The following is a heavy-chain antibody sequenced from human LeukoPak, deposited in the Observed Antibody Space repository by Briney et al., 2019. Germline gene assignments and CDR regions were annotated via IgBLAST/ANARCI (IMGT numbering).Heavy chain of an antibody. J-gene: IGHJ3*01. Sequence: PGGSLRLSCAASGFTFSSSGMNWVRQAPGKGLEWVAYISSTSYPIYYAESVRGRFTIARDNAKNSLSLQMNSLWVEDTAVYYCAKYGRRKRAPFDLWGQGTIVRLPS. V-gene: IGHV3-48*01. D-gene: IGHD4-17*01. CDR2: ISSTSYPI. CDR1: GFTFSSSG. CDR3: AKYGRRKRAPFDL.